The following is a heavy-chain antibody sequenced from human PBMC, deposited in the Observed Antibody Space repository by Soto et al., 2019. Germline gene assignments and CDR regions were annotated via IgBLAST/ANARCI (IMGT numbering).Heavy chain of an antibody. V-gene: IGHV3-11*01. D-gene: IGHD4-17*01. CDR1: GFTFSDYY. CDR2: ISSSGSTT. CDR3: ASPTVTPHYGMDV. J-gene: IGHJ6*02. Sequence: QVQLVESGGGLVKPGGSLRLSCAASGFTFSDYYMSWIRQAPGKGLEWVSYISSSGSTTYYADSVKRRFTISRHNAKNSLYLQMNSLRAEDTSVYYGASPTVTPHYGMDVWGQGTTVTVSS.